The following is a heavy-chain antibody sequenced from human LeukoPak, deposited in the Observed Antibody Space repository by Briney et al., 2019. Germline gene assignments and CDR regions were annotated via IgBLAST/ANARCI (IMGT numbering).Heavy chain of an antibody. CDR2: INHSGST. Sequence: SETLSLTCAVYGGSFSGYYWSWIRQPPGKGLEWIGEINHSGSTNYNPSLKSRVTISVDTSKNQFSLKLSSVTAADTAVYYCARSLGSGNYFDYWGQGTLVTVSS. D-gene: IGHD3-10*01. V-gene: IGHV4-34*01. CDR3: ARSLGSGNYFDY. J-gene: IGHJ4*02. CDR1: GGSFSGYY.